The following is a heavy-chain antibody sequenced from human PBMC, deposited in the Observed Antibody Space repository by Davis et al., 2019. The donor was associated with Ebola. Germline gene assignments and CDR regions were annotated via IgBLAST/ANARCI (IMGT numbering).Heavy chain of an antibody. CDR2: IWYDGSRE. V-gene: IGHV3-33*08. D-gene: IGHD1-14*01. CDR3: VRDPAIGKPLSTFDV. J-gene: IGHJ3*01. CDR1: GVTFTTAW. Sequence: PGGSLRLSCEVSGVTFTTAWLTWVRQAPGKGLEWLAVIWYDGSREFLADSMKGRFTISRDNSRNTLFLQMNSLRVEDTAVYYCVRDPAIGKPLSTFDVWGLGTTVTVAS.